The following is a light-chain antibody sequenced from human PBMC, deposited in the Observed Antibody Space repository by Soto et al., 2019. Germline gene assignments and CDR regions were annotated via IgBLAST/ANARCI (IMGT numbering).Light chain of an antibody. J-gene: IGKJ1*01. CDR1: QSVSSN. Sequence: EIVMTQSPATLSVSPGDRATLSCRASQSVSSNLAWYQQKPGQAPRLLIYGASTRATGIPARFSGSGSGTEFTLTISSLQSXXXAVXXXQXXNNWPWTFGQGTKVEIK. CDR3: QXXNNWPWT. CDR2: GAS. V-gene: IGKV3-15*01.